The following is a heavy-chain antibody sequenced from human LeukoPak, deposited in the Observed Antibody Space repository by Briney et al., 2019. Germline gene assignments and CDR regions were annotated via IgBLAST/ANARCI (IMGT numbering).Heavy chain of an antibody. CDR1: GFIFSSYA. Sequence: PGRSLRLSCAASGFIFSSYAIHWVRQAPGKGLEWVAFISFGGTDKYYADSVKGRFTISRDNSKNTLYLQMNSLRAEDTAVYYCTPLGGGTTGTTGYWGQGTLVTVSS. CDR2: ISFGGTDK. D-gene: IGHD1-1*01. CDR3: TPLGGGTTGTTGY. J-gene: IGHJ4*02. V-gene: IGHV3-30*03.